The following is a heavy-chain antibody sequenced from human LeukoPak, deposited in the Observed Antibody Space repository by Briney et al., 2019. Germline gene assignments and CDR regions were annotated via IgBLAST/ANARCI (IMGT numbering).Heavy chain of an antibody. CDR2: INQGGSVK. J-gene: IGHJ4*02. D-gene: IGHD5-12*01. CDR3: ARFGYSGWNLEY. Sequence: PGGSLRLSCAASGFSFRDFWMTWVRQAPGKGLEWVANINQGGSVKYYVDSVKGRFTISRDDAKSSLYVQMNCLRDEDTAVYYCARFGYSGWNLEYWGQGTLVTVSS. V-gene: IGHV3-7*01. CDR1: GFSFRDFW.